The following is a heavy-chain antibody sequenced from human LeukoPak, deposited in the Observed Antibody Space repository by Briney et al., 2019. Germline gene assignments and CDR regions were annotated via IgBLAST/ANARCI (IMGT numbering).Heavy chain of an antibody. J-gene: IGHJ4*02. CDR3: ARDARWGIVGASRFDY. CDR2: ISSSSSYI. D-gene: IGHD1-26*01. Sequence: GGSLRLSCAASGFTFSSYSMNWVRQAPWKGLEWVSSISSSSSYIYYADSVKGRFTISRDNAKNSLYLQMNSLRAEDTAVYHCARDARWGIVGASRFDYRGQGTLVTVSS. CDR1: GFTFSSYS. V-gene: IGHV3-21*01.